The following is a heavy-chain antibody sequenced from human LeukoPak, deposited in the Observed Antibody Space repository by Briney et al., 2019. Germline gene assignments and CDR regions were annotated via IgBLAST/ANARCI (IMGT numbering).Heavy chain of an antibody. J-gene: IGHJ5*02. V-gene: IGHV4-34*01. Sequence: PSETLSLTCAVYGGSFSGYYWSWIRQPPGKGLEWIGEINHSGSTNYNPSLKSRVTISVDTSKNQFSLKLSSVTAADTAVYYCARGPYYYDSSHIKNWFDPWGQGTLVTVSS. CDR3: ARGPYYYDSSHIKNWFDP. CDR2: INHSGST. CDR1: GGSFSGYY. D-gene: IGHD3-22*01.